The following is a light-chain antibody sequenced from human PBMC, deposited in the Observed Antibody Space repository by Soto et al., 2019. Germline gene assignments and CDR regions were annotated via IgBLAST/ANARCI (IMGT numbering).Light chain of an antibody. V-gene: IGLV3-21*02. CDR3: QVWDDNSDHHV. CDR1: NIGGKS. J-gene: IGLJ1*01. CDR2: DDS. Sequence: SYELTQTSSVSVAPGQTARISCGGNNIGGKSVHWYQQKPGQAPVVVVYDDSDRPSGIPKRFSGSNSGNTATLTISRVEAGDEADYHCQVWDDNSDHHVFGTGTKVTVL.